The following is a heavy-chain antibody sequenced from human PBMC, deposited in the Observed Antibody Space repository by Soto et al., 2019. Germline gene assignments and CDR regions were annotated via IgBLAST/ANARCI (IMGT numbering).Heavy chain of an antibody. CDR3: ARDKFYDFWCGYATDYYYCGMDF. V-gene: IGHV6-1*01. Sequence: SQTISLTCAISGDSVSSNSAAWNWIRQSPSRGLEWLGRTYYRSKWYNDYAVPVKSRITINPDTSKNQFSLQLNSVTPEDTAVYYCARDKFYDFWCGYATDYYYCGMDFWGRGTMVTVSS. J-gene: IGHJ6*02. CDR1: GDSVSSNSAA. CDR2: TYYRSKWYN. D-gene: IGHD3-3*01.